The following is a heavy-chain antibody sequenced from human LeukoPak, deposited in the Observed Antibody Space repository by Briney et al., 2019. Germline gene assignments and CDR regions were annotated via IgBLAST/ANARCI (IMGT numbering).Heavy chain of an antibody. D-gene: IGHD2-21*02. CDR3: AISGYCGGDCYAFDI. CDR2: INPSGGST. V-gene: IGHV1-46*01. J-gene: IGHJ3*02. CDR1: GYTFTSYY. Sequence: ASVKVSCKASGYTFTSYYMHWVRQAPGQGPEWMGIINPSGGSTSYAQKFQGRVTMTRDTSTSTVYMELSSLRSEDTAVYYCAISGYCGGDCYAFDIWGQGTMVTVSS.